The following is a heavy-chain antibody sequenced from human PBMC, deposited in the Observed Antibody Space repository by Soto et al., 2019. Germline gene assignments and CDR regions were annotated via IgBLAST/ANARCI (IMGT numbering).Heavy chain of an antibody. Sequence: QVQLQESGPGLVKPSETLSLTCTVSGGSISSYYWSWIRQPPGKGLEWIGYIYYSGSTNYNPSLKSRVTISVDTSKNQFSLKLSSVTAADTAVYYCARMTTVVTWSGWYFDLWGRGTLVTVSS. V-gene: IGHV4-59*01. J-gene: IGHJ2*01. CDR2: IYYSGST. D-gene: IGHD4-17*01. CDR1: GGSISSYY. CDR3: ARMTTVVTWSGWYFDL.